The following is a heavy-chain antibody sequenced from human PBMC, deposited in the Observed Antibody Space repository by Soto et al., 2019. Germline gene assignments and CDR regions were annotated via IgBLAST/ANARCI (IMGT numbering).Heavy chain of an antibody. CDR1: GGSLSTPNYY. J-gene: IGHJ6*02. CDR3: ARLPRYASGTIYGLDV. Sequence: QLQLQESGPGLVKPSETLSLTCTVSGGSLSTPNYYWGWIRQPPGKGLECIGSLYYSGSSYYNPSLKTRVTISVDTSKNQFSLKLTSETAADTAVYYCARLPRYASGTIYGLDVWGQGTTVTVSS. V-gene: IGHV4-39*01. CDR2: LYYSGSS. D-gene: IGHD3-10*01.